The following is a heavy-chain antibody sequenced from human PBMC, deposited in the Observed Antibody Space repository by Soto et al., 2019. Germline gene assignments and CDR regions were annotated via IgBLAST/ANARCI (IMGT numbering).Heavy chain of an antibody. Sequence: GGSLRLSCAASGFTFSSYAMSWVRQAPGKGLEWVSAISGSGGTSYYAESVKGRFTISRDNSKNTLYLQMNSLRAEDTAVYYCAKDIKSSYYDSSGSPDYWGQGALVTGSS. CDR2: ISGSGGTS. D-gene: IGHD3-22*01. V-gene: IGHV3-23*01. J-gene: IGHJ4*02. CDR3: AKDIKSSYYDSSGSPDY. CDR1: GFTFSSYA.